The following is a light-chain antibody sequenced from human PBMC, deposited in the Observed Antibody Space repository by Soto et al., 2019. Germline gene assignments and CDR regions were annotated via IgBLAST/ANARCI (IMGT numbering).Light chain of an antibody. J-gene: IGLJ2*01. CDR1: SSDVGGYNF. CDR3: SSCTSTNTLV. Sequence: QSALTQPASVSGSPGQSITISCTGTSSDVGGYNFVSWYQQHPGKAPKLIIYDVSNRPSGVSNRFSGSKSDNTASLTISGLQAEDEAEYYCSSCTSTNTLVFGGGTKVTVL. CDR2: DVS. V-gene: IGLV2-14*03.